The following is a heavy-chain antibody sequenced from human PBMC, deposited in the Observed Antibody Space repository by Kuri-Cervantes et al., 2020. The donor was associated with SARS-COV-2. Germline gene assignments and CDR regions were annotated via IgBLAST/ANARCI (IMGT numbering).Heavy chain of an antibody. J-gene: IGHJ4*02. CDR1: GGSISSSSYY. CDR2: IYYSGST. CDR3: ARGPTMVRGAVRGDY. V-gene: IGHV4-39*07. D-gene: IGHD3-10*01. Sequence: GSLRLSCTVSGGSISSSSYYWGWIRQPPGKGLEWIGSIYYSGSTYYNPSLKSRVTISVDTSKNQFSPKLSSVTAADTAVYYCARGPTMVRGAVRGDYWGQGTLVTVSS.